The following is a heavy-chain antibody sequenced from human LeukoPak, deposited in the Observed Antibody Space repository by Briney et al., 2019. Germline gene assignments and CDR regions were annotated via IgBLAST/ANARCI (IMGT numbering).Heavy chain of an antibody. J-gene: IGHJ4*02. CDR2: IYGGGNT. D-gene: IGHD5-24*01. CDR3: ARGAGYNYPYYFDY. Sequence: GGSLRLSCAASGFTVSSNYMNWVRQAPGKGLEWVSVIYGGGNTYYADSVKGRFTISRDNSKNTLYLQMNSLRAEDTAVYYCARGAGYNYPYYFDYWGQGTLVTVSS. V-gene: IGHV3-53*01. CDR1: GFTVSSNY.